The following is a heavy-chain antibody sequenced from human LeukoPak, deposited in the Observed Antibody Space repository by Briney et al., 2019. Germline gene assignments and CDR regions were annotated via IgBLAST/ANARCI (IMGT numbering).Heavy chain of an antibody. J-gene: IGHJ5*02. CDR1: GFTFSSYA. CDR3: RVDTAIFPLDP. D-gene: IGHD5-18*01. V-gene: IGHV3-23*01. Sequence: GGSLRLSCAASGFTFSSYAMSWGRQAPGKGLEWVSAISGGGGSTYYADSVKGRFTISRDNSKNTLYLQMNSLRAEDTAVYYCRVDTAIFPLDPWGQGTLVTVSS. CDR2: ISGGGGST.